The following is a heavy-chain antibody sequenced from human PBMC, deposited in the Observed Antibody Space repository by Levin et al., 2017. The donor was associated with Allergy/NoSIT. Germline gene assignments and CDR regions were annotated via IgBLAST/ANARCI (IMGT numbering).Heavy chain of an antibody. CDR1: GFTFSNAW. CDR2: IKSKTDGGTT. V-gene: IGHV3-15*01. J-gene: IGHJ4*02. CDR3: TTSAKYYDFWSGNYKRSDY. Sequence: SCAASGFTFSNAWMSWVRQAPGKGLEWVGRIKSKTDGGTTDYAAPVKGRFSISRDDSKNTLYLQMNSLKTEDTAVYYCTTSAKYYDFWSGNYKRSDYWGQGTLVTVSS. D-gene: IGHD3-3*01.